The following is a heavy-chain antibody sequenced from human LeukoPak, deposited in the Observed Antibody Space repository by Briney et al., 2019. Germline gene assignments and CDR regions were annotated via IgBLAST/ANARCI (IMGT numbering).Heavy chain of an antibody. V-gene: IGHV5-51*01. CDR3: ARPRGGIAAAGEYFDY. D-gene: IGHD6-13*01. J-gene: IGHJ4*02. Sequence: GQSLKISCKGSGYSFTSYWIGWVRQMPGKGREWMGIIYPGDADTRYSPSFQGQVTISADKSISTAYLQWSSLKASDTAMYYCARPRGGIAAAGEYFDYWGQGTLVTVSS. CDR1: GYSFTSYW. CDR2: IYPGDADT.